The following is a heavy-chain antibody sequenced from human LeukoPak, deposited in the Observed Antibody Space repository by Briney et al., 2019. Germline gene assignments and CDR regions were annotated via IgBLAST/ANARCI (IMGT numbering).Heavy chain of an antibody. CDR2: INHSGNT. CDR1: GVSFSGYY. V-gene: IGHV4-34*01. CDR3: ARGRAGPLGY. D-gene: IGHD3-16*01. J-gene: IGHJ4*02. Sequence: ASETLSLTCAVYGVSFSGYYWSWIRQPPGKGLEWIGEINHSGNTNYNPSLKSRVSISVDTSKNQFSLKLNSVTAADTAVYYCARGRAGPLGYWGQGTLVTVSS.